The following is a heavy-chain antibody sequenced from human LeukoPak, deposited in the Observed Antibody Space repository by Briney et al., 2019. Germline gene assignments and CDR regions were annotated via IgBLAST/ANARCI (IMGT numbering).Heavy chain of an antibody. CDR2: INPSGGST. V-gene: IGHV1-46*01. Sequence: GASVKVSCKASGYTXPNYYIHWVRQAPGQGLEWMGIINPSGGSTSYAQRFQGRVTMTRDTSTSTVYMELSSLRSEDTAVYYCARDRRTAFDYWGQGTLVTVSS. CDR3: ARDRRTAFDY. J-gene: IGHJ4*02. CDR1: GYTXPNYY.